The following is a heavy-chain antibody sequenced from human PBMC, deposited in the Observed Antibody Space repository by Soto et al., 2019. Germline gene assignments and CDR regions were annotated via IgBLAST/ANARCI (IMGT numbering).Heavy chain of an antibody. J-gene: IGHJ6*02. Sequence: QVQLQESGPGLVKPSETLSLTCTVSDDSSSSYKWSWIRQPPGRRLEWIGYSDSSGGTSYNPSLQRRGTMSVDTSTKQFALKLSSVTAGDTAVYYCVRQGFGRLHGLVDVWGQGTTVTVSS. V-gene: IGHV4-59*08. CDR1: DDSSSSYK. CDR2: SDSSGGT. D-gene: IGHD3-10*01. CDR3: VRQGFGRLHGLVDV.